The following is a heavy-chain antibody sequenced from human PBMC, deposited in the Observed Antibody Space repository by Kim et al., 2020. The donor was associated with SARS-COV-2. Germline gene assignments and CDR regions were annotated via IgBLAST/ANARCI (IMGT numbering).Heavy chain of an antibody. CDR3: ARGPIPAYGMDV. CDR1: GFTVSSNNY. Sequence: GGSLRLSCAASGFTVSSNNYMSWVRQAPGEGLEWVSVIFGGGSTDYADSVKGRFTISRDSSKNTVFLQATSLRVEDTAVYYCARGPIPAYGMDVWGQGTTVTVSS. V-gene: IGHV3-53*01. D-gene: IGHD2-21*01. J-gene: IGHJ6*02. CDR2: IFGGGST.